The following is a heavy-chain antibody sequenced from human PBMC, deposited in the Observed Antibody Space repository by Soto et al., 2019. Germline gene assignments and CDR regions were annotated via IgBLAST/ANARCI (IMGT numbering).Heavy chain of an antibody. J-gene: IGHJ4*02. V-gene: IGHV3-11*01. CDR3: TRDPRITDF. Sequence: GSLSLSCAASGFSLRDYYMTWIRQAPGKGLELVSYVNPGGDVTNYIESVKGRFTISRDNAKNSLYLHMNSLRAEDTAVYYRTRDPRITDFWGQGTLVTVSS. CDR2: VNPGGDVT. D-gene: IGHD3-16*01. CDR1: GFSLRDYY.